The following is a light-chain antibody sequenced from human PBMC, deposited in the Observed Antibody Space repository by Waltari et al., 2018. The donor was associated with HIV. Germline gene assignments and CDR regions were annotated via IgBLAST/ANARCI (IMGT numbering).Light chain of an antibody. J-gene: IGKJ4*01. V-gene: IGKV3-15*01. CDR3: QQFNTWPLT. CDR1: QSVSSN. CDR2: GAS. Sequence: GERATLSCRASQSVSSNLAWYQQKPGQAPRLLIYGASTRATGIPARFSGRGAGTDFTLTITSLQSVDFAVYYCQQFNTWPLTFGGGTKVEIK.